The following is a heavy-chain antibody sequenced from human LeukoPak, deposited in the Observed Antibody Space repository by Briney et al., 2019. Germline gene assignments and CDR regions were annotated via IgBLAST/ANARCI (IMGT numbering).Heavy chain of an antibody. D-gene: IGHD2-2*01. CDR1: GGTFSSYD. CDR3: AGGRTDIVVVPATLRNYYFDY. Sequence: SVKVSCKASGGTFSSYDISWVRQAPGQGLEWMGGIMPMFGKTNYAQKFQGRVTTTADKATSTAYMELSSLRSEDTAVYCCAGGRTDIVVVPATLRNYYFDYWGQGTLVTVSS. J-gene: IGHJ4*02. V-gene: IGHV1-69*06. CDR2: IMPMFGKT.